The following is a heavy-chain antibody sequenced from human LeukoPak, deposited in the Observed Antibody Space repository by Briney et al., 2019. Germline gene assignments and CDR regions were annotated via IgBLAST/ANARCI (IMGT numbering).Heavy chain of an antibody. V-gene: IGHV4-59*08. CDR3: TRHYDSDNSGDPAWFDP. J-gene: IGHJ5*02. CDR2: ISNSGRT. D-gene: IGHD3-22*01. CDR1: GASVTIDY. Sequence: PSETLSLTCTVSGASVTIDYWSWIRQPPGKGLEWIGHISNSGRTTYKSSLKSRVTISLDTSRNQFSLKLTSVTAADTAIYYCTRHYDSDNSGDPAWFDPWGQGTLVTVSS.